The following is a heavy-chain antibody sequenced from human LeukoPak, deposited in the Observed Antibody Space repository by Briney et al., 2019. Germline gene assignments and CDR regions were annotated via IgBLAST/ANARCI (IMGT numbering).Heavy chain of an antibody. Sequence: GGSLRLSCEASGFTFSSHAMRWVRQAPGKGLEWVSGNITYYANSVKGRFTISRDNSKNTLYLQMSSLRAEDTAVYYCAKLGGQEVYNYYVGVWGKGTTVAVSS. CDR1: GFTFSSHA. V-gene: IGHV3-23*01. J-gene: IGHJ6*03. D-gene: IGHD3-16*01. CDR3: AKLGGQEVYNYYVGV. CDR2: NIT.